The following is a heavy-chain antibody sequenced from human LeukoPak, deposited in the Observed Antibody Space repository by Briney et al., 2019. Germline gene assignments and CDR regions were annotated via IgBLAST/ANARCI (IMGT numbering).Heavy chain of an antibody. CDR3: ARGHVSYYYDSSGYLEY. D-gene: IGHD3-22*01. CDR1: GGSFGGYY. CDR2: INHSGST. Sequence: SETLSLTCAVYGGSFGGYYWSWIRQPPGKGLEWIGEINHSGSTNYNPSLKSRVTISVDTSKNQFSLKLSSVTAADTAVYYCARGHVSYYYDSSGYLEYWGQGTLVTVSS. J-gene: IGHJ4*02. V-gene: IGHV4-34*01.